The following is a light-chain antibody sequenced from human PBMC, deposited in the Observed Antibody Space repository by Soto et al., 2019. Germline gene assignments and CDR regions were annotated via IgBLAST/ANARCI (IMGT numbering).Light chain of an antibody. CDR3: SSYTSSNTLEV. J-gene: IGLJ1*01. Sequence: QSALTQPPSASGSPGQSVTISCTGTSSDVGGYNYVSWYQQHPGKAPKLIISEVSKRPSGVPDRFSGSKSGNMASLTISGLQAEDEADYYCSSYTSSNTLEVFGSGTKVTVL. CDR1: SSDVGGYNY. CDR2: EVS. V-gene: IGLV2-8*01.